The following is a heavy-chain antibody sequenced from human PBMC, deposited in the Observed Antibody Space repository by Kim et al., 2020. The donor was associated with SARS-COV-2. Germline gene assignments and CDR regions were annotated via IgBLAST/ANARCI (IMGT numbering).Heavy chain of an antibody. J-gene: IGHJ6*02. Sequence: GGSLRFSCAASGFTFSSYAMSWVRQAPGKGLEWVSAISGSGGSTYYADSVKGRFTISRDNSKNTLYLQMNSLRAEDTAVYYCAGGGGSYYVYYYYYYGMDVWGQGTTVTVSS. CDR2: ISGSGGST. V-gene: IGHV3-23*01. CDR3: AGGGGSYYVYYYYYYGMDV. CDR1: GFTFSSYA. D-gene: IGHD1-26*01.